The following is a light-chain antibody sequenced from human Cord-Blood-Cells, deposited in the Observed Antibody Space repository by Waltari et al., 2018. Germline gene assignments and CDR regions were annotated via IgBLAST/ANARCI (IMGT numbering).Light chain of an antibody. CDR1: SSDVGGYNY. CDR3: SSYTSSSTYV. CDR2: EVS. Sequence: QSALTQPASVSGSPGQSITISCTGTSSDVGGYNYVSWYQQHPGKAPKLMIYEVSNRLSGGSNRFSGSKSGNTASLTISGRQAEDAADYYCSSYTSSSTYVVGTGTKVAVL. V-gene: IGLV2-14*01. J-gene: IGLJ1*01.